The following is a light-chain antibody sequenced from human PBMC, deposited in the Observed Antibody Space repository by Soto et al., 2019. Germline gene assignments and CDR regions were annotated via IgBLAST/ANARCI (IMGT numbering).Light chain of an antibody. J-gene: IGKJ5*01. CDR3: QQYTGPPTT. CDR1: QTVSSNY. V-gene: IGKV3-20*01. CDR2: GAS. Sequence: EIIFTHSPDTLSLSPGDRATLSCRASQTVSSNYLAWCQQRPGQAPRLLIYGASTRAAGIPDRFSGSGSGTDFTLTITRLEPEDSAVYFCQQYTGPPTTFGQGTRLEIK.